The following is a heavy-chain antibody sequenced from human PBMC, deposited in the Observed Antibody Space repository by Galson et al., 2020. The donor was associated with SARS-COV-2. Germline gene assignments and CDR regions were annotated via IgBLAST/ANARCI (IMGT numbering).Heavy chain of an antibody. CDR1: GGSISTSSDY. V-gene: IGHV4-39*01. CDR2: ISYTGST. J-gene: IGHJ6*03. CDR3: ARRKYYNYYMDV. Sequence: SETLSLTCTVSGGSISTSSDYWDRIRQPPGKGLEWIGTISYTGSTYYNPSLKSRVFISVDTSKNQFSLTLNSVTAADTGVYYCARRKYYNYYMDVWGKGTTVTISS.